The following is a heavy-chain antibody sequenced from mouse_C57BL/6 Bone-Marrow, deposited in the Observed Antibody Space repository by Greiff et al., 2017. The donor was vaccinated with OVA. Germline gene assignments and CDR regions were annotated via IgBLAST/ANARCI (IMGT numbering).Heavy chain of an antibody. V-gene: IGHV5-4*01. D-gene: IGHD2-5*01. CDR3: RYSNYAMDY. Sequence: VQLKESGGGLVKPGGSLKLSCAASGFTFSSYAMSWVRQTPEKRLEWVATISDGGSYTYYPDNVKGRFTISRDNAKNNLYLQMSHLKSEDTAMYYCRYSNYAMDYWGQGTSVTVSS. CDR2: ISDGGSYT. CDR1: GFTFSSYA. J-gene: IGHJ4*01.